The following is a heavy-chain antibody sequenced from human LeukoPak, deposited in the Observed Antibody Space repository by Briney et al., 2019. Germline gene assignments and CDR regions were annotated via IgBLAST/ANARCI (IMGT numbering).Heavy chain of an antibody. CDR2: IYYSGNT. J-gene: IGHJ3*02. CDR1: GGSISSYY. CDR3: ASIQGDAFDI. Sequence: SETLSLTCTVSGGSISSYYWSWIRQPLGKGLEWIGYIYYSGNTNYNPSLKSRVTMSVDTSKNQFSLKMSSVTAADTAVYYCASIQGDAFDIWGRGTMVTVSS. V-gene: IGHV4-59*01.